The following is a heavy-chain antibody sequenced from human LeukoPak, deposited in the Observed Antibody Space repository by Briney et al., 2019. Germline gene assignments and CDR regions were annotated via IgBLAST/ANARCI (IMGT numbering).Heavy chain of an antibody. D-gene: IGHD2-21*02. V-gene: IGHV5-51*01. Sequence: GESLKISCKGSGYSFSSYWIGWVRQMPGKGLEWMGIIYPGDSDTRYNPSFQGQVTISADKPISTASLQWSSLKASDTAMYYCARLGTYCGGDCSNWYFDLWGRGTLVTVSS. J-gene: IGHJ2*01. CDR3: ARLGTYCGGDCSNWYFDL. CDR1: GYSFSSYW. CDR2: IYPGDSDT.